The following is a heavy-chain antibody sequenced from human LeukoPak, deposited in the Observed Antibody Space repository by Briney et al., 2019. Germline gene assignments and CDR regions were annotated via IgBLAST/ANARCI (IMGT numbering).Heavy chain of an antibody. J-gene: IGHJ4*02. V-gene: IGHV1-2*02. CDR1: GYTFTGYY. CDR2: INPNSGGT. D-gene: IGHD3-16*01. Sequence: ASVKVSCKASGYTFTGYYMHWVRQAPGQGLEWMGWINPNSGGTNYAQKFQGRVTMTRDTSISTAYMELSRLRSDDTAVYYCARVAGVMVQTYYFDYWGQGTLVTVSS. CDR3: ARVAGVMVQTYYFDY.